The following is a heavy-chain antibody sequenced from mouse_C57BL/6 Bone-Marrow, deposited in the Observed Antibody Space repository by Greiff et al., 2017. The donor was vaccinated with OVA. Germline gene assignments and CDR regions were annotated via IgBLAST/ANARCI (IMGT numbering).Heavy chain of an antibody. V-gene: IGHV5-15*01. D-gene: IGHD2-3*01. Sequence: EVKLMESGGGLVQPGGSLKLSCAASGFTFSDYGMAWVRQAPSNGPEWVAFISNLAYSIYYADTVTGRFTIARENAKNNLYLEMSSLRSEYTAMYYCATRVYDGFSDWYFDVWGTGTTVTVSS. J-gene: IGHJ1*03. CDR2: ISNLAYSI. CDR1: GFTFSDYG. CDR3: ATRVYDGFSDWYFDV.